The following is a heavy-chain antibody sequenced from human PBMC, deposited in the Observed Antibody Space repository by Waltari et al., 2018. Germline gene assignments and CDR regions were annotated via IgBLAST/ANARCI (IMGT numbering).Heavy chain of an antibody. CDR1: GFTFDDYA. Sequence: EVQLVESGGVVVQPGGSLRLSCAASGFTFDDYAMHWVRQAPGKGLKWVSLISWDGGSTYYADSVKGRFTISRDNSKNSLYLQMNSLRAEDTALYYCATHRRGELVGAFDIWGQGTMVTVSS. CDR3: ATHRRGELVGAFDI. D-gene: IGHD1-26*01. CDR2: ISWDGGST. V-gene: IGHV3-43D*04. J-gene: IGHJ3*02.